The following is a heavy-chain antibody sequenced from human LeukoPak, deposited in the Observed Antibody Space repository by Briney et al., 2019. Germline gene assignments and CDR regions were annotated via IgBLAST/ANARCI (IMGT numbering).Heavy chain of an antibody. V-gene: IGHV3-15*01. CDR1: GFTFTYYG. D-gene: IGHD1-26*01. Sequence: GGSLRLSCGASGFTFTYYGMHWVRQAPGKGLEWVGRIKSKTDGGTTDYAAPVKGRFTISRDDSKNTLYLQMNSLKTEDTAVYYCTTERWYSGSYYQSYYFDYWGQGTLVTVSS. J-gene: IGHJ4*02. CDR2: IKSKTDGGTT. CDR3: TTERWYSGSYYQSYYFDY.